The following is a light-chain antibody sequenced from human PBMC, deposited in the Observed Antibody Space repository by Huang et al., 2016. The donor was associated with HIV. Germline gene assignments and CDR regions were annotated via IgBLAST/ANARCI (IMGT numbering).Light chain of an antibody. Sequence: DIQMTQSPPSLSASVGDRVTFTCRTDQNITKSLNWYQQKPGKAPKLLIYPVSTLERGVPERFSGSGSGSRFTLNIGNLQPEDFATYYCQQSFSVPRTFG. V-gene: IGKV1-39*01. J-gene: IGKJ1*01. CDR2: PVS. CDR1: QNITKS. CDR3: QQSFSVPRT.